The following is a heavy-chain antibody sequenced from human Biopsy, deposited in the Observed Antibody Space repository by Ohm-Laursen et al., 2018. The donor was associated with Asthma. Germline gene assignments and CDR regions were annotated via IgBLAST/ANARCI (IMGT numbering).Heavy chain of an antibody. D-gene: IGHD3-16*01. Sequence: SLRLSCSASGFSFSNFAIHWVRQAPGKGLEWVGVISKDASTQDYADSVKGRFTISRDNSKNTLYLQMNSLRAEDTAVYYCAKGHGDYVFPYFQHWGQGTLVTVSS. CDR3: AKGHGDYVFPYFQH. J-gene: IGHJ1*01. V-gene: IGHV3-30*18. CDR2: ISKDASTQ. CDR1: GFSFSNFA.